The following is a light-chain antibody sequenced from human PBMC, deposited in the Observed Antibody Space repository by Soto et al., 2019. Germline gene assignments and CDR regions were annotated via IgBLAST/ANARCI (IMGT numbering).Light chain of an antibody. Sequence: EVVLTQSPGTVSLSPGERATLSCRASQSVSANYLAWYQQKPGQAPRLLIYAASSRATGIPDRFSGSGSGTDFTLNISRLEPEDFAMYYCQQYGSSLTWTFGQGTKVEIK. CDR3: QQYGSSLTWT. J-gene: IGKJ1*01. V-gene: IGKV3-20*01. CDR1: QSVSANY. CDR2: AAS.